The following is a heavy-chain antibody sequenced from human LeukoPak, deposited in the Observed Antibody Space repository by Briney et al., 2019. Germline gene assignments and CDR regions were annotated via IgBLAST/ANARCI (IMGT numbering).Heavy chain of an antibody. J-gene: IGHJ5*02. CDR2: ISGSGGST. CDR1: GFTFSSYA. Sequence: GGSLRLSCAASGFTFSSYAMSWVRQAPGKGLEWVPAISGSGGSTYYADSVKGRFTISRDNSKNTLYLQMNSLRAEDTAVYYCAKGTYYYDSSGYYNWFDPWGQGTLVTVSS. CDR3: AKGTYYYDSSGYYNWFDP. D-gene: IGHD3-22*01. V-gene: IGHV3-23*01.